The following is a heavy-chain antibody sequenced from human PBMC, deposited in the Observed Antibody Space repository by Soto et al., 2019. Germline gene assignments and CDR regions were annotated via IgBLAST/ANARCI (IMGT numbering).Heavy chain of an antibody. CDR1: GFTFSSYS. D-gene: IGHD4-17*01. CDR2: ISSSSSTI. V-gene: IGHV3-48*02. CDR3: ARDDIGDPENGIDV. Sequence: PGGSLRLSCTGSGFTFSSYSMTWVRQGPGKGLEWVSYISSSSSTIYYADSVKGRFTISRDNAKNSLYLQMNSLRDEDTAVYYFARDDIGDPENGIDVWGQGTTVTVSS. J-gene: IGHJ6*02.